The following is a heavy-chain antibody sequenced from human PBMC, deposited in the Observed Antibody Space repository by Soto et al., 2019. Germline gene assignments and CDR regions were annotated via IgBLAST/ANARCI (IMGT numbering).Heavy chain of an antibody. CDR3: AGGPRGELDYFDC. J-gene: IGHJ4*02. Sequence: QVQLQQWGAGLLKPSATLSLTCAVYGGSFSGYYWSWIRQPPGKGLEWIGEINHSGSTNYNPSLKSRFTISVDTSKNHFSLKLSSVSAADTAVYYCAGGPRGELDYFDCWGQGTLVTVCS. CDR1: GGSFSGYY. D-gene: IGHD1-26*01. V-gene: IGHV4-34*01. CDR2: INHSGST.